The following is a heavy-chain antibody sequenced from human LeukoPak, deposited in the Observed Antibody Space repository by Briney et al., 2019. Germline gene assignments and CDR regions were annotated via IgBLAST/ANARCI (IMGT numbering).Heavy chain of an antibody. CDR3: ARDEGGDYGDDSPYFDY. Sequence: ASVKVSCKASGYTFTNYYIHWVRQAPGQGLEWMGIINPSGGSTAYAQKFQGRVTMTSDTSTSTVYMELSSLRSEDTAVCYCARDEGGDYGDDSPYFDYWGQGTLVTVSS. CDR2: INPSGGST. V-gene: IGHV1-46*01. J-gene: IGHJ4*02. CDR1: GYTFTNYY. D-gene: IGHD4-17*01.